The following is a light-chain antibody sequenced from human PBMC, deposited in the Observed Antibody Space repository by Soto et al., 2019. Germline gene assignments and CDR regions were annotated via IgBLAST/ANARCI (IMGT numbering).Light chain of an antibody. CDR2: AAS. Sequence: IQMTQSPSSLHASVGDRVTITCRASQSISSYLNWYQQKPGKAPKLLIYAASSLQSGVPSRFSGSGSGTDFTLTISSLQPEDFATYYCQQSYSTPPTFGQGTKVDIK. CDR3: QQSYSTPPT. CDR1: QSISSY. J-gene: IGKJ1*01. V-gene: IGKV1-39*01.